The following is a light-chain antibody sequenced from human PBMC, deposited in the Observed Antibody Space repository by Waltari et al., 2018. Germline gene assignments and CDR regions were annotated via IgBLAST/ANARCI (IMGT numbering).Light chain of an antibody. CDR3: QQYDNLPSFT. Sequence: DIQMTQSPSSLSASVGYRVTITCQASQDISNYLNWYQQKPGKAPKLLIYDASNLETGVPSRFSGSGSGTDFTFTISSLQPEDIATYYCQQYDNLPSFTFGPGTKVDIK. CDR2: DAS. V-gene: IGKV1-33*01. J-gene: IGKJ3*01. CDR1: QDISNY.